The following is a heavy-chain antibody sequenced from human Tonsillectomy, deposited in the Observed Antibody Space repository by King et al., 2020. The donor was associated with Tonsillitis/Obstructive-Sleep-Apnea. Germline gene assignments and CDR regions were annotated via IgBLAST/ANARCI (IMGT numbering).Heavy chain of an antibody. D-gene: IGHD6-13*01. CDR3: TRVGSGITAVYGIDV. CDR2: IRSKAYGGTT. J-gene: IGHJ6*02. Sequence: VQLVESGGGLVQPGRSLRLSCTASGFTFGDYAMNWVRQAPGKGLEWVGFIRSKAYGGTTEYAASVKGRFTISRDDSKSIAYLQMNSLKTEDTAVYYCTRVGSGITAVYGIDVGGRGTTVTVSS. V-gene: IGHV3-49*04. CDR1: GFTFGDYA.